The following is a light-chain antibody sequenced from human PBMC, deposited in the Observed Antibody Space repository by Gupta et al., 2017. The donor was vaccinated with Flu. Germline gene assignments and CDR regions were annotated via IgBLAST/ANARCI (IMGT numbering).Light chain of an antibody. Sequence: VTLSCTGSNSDVGHYDYVSWYQQHPGRAPKLMIYGVSERPSGVPDRFSGSKSGNTASLTISGLQAEDEADYYCCSYAGTFTFVFGGGTKLTVL. V-gene: IGLV2-11*03. CDR2: GVS. CDR1: NSDVGHYDY. J-gene: IGLJ3*02. CDR3: CSYAGTFTFV.